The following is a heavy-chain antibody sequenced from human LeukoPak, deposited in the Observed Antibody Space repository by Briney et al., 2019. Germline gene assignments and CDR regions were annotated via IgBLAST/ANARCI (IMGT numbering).Heavy chain of an antibody. J-gene: IGHJ5*02. CDR1: GFTFSGSA. Sequence: GGSLKLSCAASGFTFSGSAMHWVRQASGKGLEWVGRIRSKANSYATAYAASVKGRFTISRDDSKNTAYLQMNSLKTEDTAVYYCTRHVAARQNWFDPWGQGTLVTVSS. D-gene: IGHD6-6*01. CDR2: IRSKANSYAT. V-gene: IGHV3-73*01. CDR3: TRHVAARQNWFDP.